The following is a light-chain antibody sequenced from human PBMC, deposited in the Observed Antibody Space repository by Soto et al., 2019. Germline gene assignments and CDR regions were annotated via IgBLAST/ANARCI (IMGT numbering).Light chain of an antibody. CDR3: QQYNHWWT. CDR2: GAS. J-gene: IGKJ1*01. V-gene: IGKV3-15*01. Sequence: EIVMTQSPATLSVSPGERATLSCRASQSVSNNLAWYQKKPGQAPRLLIYGASTRATGIPARFSGSGSGTEFTLTISSLQSEDFAFYYCQQYNHWWTFGRGTRVDIK. CDR1: QSVSNN.